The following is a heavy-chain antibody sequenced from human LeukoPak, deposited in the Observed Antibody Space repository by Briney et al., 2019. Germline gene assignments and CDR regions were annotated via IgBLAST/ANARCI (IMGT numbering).Heavy chain of an antibody. D-gene: IGHD3-9*01. CDR3: ARELAARYFDWYLDY. CDR2: IYYSGST. Sequence: SQTLSLTCTVSGGSISSGGYYWSWLRQHPGKGLEWIGYIYYSGSTYYNPSLKSRVTISVDTSKNQFSLKLSSVTAADTAVYYCARELAARYFDWYLDYWGQGTLVAVSS. CDR1: GGSISSGGYY. J-gene: IGHJ4*02. V-gene: IGHV4-31*03.